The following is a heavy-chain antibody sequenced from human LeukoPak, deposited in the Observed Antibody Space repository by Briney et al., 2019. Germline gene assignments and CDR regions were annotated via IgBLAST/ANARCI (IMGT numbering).Heavy chain of an antibody. J-gene: IGHJ4*02. V-gene: IGHV1-69*05. CDR1: GGTFSSYA. Sequence: SVKVSCKASGGTFSSYAISWVRQAPGQGLEWMGGIIPIIGTANYAQKFQGRVTITTDESTSTAYMELSSLRSEDTAVYYCAIGLVFGGVIVRPKPHWGQGTLVTVSS. CDR3: AIGLVFGGVIVRPKPH. D-gene: IGHD3-16*02. CDR2: IIPIIGTA.